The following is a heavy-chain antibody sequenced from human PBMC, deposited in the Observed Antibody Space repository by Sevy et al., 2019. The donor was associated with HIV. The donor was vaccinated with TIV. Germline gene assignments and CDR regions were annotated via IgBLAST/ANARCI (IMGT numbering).Heavy chain of an antibody. CDR2: INTNSGVT. V-gene: IGHV1-2*06. D-gene: IGHD3-3*01. J-gene: IGHJ3*02. CDR1: GYIFSDYN. CDR3: LREDINAPRTLLSFDI. Sequence: ASVKVSCKTTGYIFSDYNMHWVRQAPGQGLEWMALINTNSGVTIYAQKFRGRVSLTRDTSMSKAYMELSALTFDDTAVYYCLREDINAPRTLLSFDIWGQGTMVTVSS.